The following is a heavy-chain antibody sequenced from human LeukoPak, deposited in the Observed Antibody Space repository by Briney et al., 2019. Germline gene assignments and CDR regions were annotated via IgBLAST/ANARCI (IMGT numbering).Heavy chain of an antibody. CDR2: IYPGDSDT. V-gene: IGHV5-51*01. Sequence: GESLKISCKGSGYSFTSQWIGWVRQMPGKGLEWMGIIYPGDSDTRYSPSFQGQVTISADKSISTAYLQWSSLKASDTAMYYCARGGSGSYYLSLATFDYWGQGTLVTVSS. CDR3: ARGGSGSYYLSLATFDY. D-gene: IGHD3-10*01. CDR1: GYSFTSQW. J-gene: IGHJ4*02.